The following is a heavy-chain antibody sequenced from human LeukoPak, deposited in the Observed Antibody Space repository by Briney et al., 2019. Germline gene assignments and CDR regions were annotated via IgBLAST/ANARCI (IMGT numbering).Heavy chain of an antibody. V-gene: IGHV5-51*01. CDR2: IYPGDSDT. CDR3: ARLLPAYYDILTGYPSASYYFDY. D-gene: IGHD3-9*01. J-gene: IGHJ4*02. Sequence: GESLKISCKGSGYSFTSYWIGWVRQMPGKGLEWMGIIYPGDSDTRYSPSFQGRVTISADKSISTAYLQWSSLKASDTAMYYCARLLPAYYDILTGYPSASYYFDYWGQGTLVTVSS. CDR1: GYSFTSYW.